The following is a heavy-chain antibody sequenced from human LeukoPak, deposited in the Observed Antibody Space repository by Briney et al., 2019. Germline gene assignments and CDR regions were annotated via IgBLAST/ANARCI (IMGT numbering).Heavy chain of an antibody. V-gene: IGHV3-48*03. CDR1: GFSFSSYE. CDR3: ARELLNTLPLSYSMDV. Sequence: QPGGSLRLSCAASGFSFSSYEMNWVRQAPGKGLEWVSYIGSSGSTVYYADSVKGRFTISRDNAKNSLYLQMNSLRDEDTAVYYCARELLNTLPLSYSMDVWGKGATVIVSS. J-gene: IGHJ6*03. D-gene: IGHD4/OR15-4a*01. CDR2: IGSSGSTV.